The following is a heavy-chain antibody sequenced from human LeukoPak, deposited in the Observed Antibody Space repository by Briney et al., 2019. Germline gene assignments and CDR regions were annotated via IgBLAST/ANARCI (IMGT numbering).Heavy chain of an antibody. J-gene: IGHJ4*02. CDR3: AKMDWNDHYFDF. CDR1: GFTFTSYW. CDR2: INSDGSRT. V-gene: IGHV3-74*01. Sequence: GGSLRLSCAASGFTFTSYWMHWVRQAPGKGLVWVSRINSDGSRTSYADSVKGRFTISRDNSKNTLFLQMDNLRAEDTAVYYCAKMDWNDHYFDFWGQGTLVTVSS. D-gene: IGHD1-1*01.